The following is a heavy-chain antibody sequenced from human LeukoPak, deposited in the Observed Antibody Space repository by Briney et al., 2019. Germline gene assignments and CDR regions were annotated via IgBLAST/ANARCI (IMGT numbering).Heavy chain of an antibody. CDR1: GFTFSSYS. CDR2: ISSSSSYI. CDR3: AGDTDSSGYYSQDQRFDY. Sequence: GGSLRLSCAASGFTFSSYSMNWVRQAPGKGLEWVSSISSSSSYIYYADSVKGRFTISRDNSKNTLYLQMNSLRAEDTAVYYCAGDTDSSGYYSQDQRFDYWGQGTLVTVSS. J-gene: IGHJ4*02. D-gene: IGHD3-22*01. V-gene: IGHV3-21*01.